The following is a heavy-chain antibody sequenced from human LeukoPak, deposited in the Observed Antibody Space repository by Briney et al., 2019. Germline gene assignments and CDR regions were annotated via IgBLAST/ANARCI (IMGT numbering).Heavy chain of an antibody. CDR2: ISSSGSTI. J-gene: IGHJ4*02. V-gene: IGHV3-48*03. Sequence: GGSLRLSCAASGFTFSSYEMNWVRQAPGKGLEWVSYISSSGSTIYYADSVEGRFTISRDNAKNSLYLQMNSLRAEDTAVYYCARGRYYDILTGYYIHPAPFDYWGQGTLVTVSS. CDR3: ARGRYYDILTGYYIHPAPFDY. D-gene: IGHD3-9*01. CDR1: GFTFSSYE.